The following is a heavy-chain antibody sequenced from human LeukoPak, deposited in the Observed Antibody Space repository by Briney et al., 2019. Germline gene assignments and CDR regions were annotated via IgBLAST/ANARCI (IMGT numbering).Heavy chain of an antibody. V-gene: IGHV3-21*04. CDR1: GFTFDDYG. J-gene: IGHJ5*02. D-gene: IGHD1-26*01. CDR3: AKELVGTSPRGWFDP. Sequence: PGGSLRLSCAASGFTFDDYGMSWVRQGPGKGLEWVSSISSSSSYIYYADSVKGRFTISRDNAKNSLYLQMNSLRAEDTAVYYCAKELVGTSPRGWFDPWGQGTLVTVSS. CDR2: ISSSSSYI.